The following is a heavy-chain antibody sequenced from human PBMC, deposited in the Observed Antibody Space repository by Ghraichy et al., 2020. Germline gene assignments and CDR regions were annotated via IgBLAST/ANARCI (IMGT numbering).Heavy chain of an antibody. D-gene: IGHD3-22*01. CDR3: ARDQVYHYYDSSGPISEGDAFDI. CDR2: IYTSGST. V-gene: IGHV4-4*07. J-gene: IGHJ3*02. Sequence: GSLRLSCTVSGGSISSYYWSWIRQPAGKGLEWIGRIYTSGSTNYNPSLKSRVTMSVDTSKNQFSLKLSSVTAADTAVYYCARDQVYHYYDSSGPISEGDAFDIWGQGTMVTVSS. CDR1: GGSISSYY.